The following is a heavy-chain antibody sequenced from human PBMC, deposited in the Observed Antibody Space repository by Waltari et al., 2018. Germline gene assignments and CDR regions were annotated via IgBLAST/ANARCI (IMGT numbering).Heavy chain of an antibody. V-gene: IGHV1-2*02. J-gene: IGHJ4*02. D-gene: IGHD6-19*01. CDR1: GYSFTGYY. CDR2: IHPNRGGT. CDR3: AVSYTGWYGDLDY. Sequence: QVLLVQSGAEVKKPGASVKVSCKASGYSFTGYYLHWVRQAPGQGLEWMGWIHPNRGGTGYAQISQGRVTMTRDTSISTAYMELSRLKSDDTAVYYCAVSYTGWYGDLDYWGQGTLVTVSS.